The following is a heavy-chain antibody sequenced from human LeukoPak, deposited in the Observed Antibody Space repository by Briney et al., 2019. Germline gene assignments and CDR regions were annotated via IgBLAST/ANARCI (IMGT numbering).Heavy chain of an antibody. CDR3: APDPNKWLRNY. J-gene: IGHJ4*02. V-gene: IGHV3-23*01. CDR2: ISGSGGST. D-gene: IGHD5-12*01. CDR1: GFTFSSCA. Sequence: GGSLRLSCAASGFTFSSCAMNWVRQAPGKGLEWVSDISGSGGSTYYADSVKGRFTISRDNSNNTLYLQMNSLRVEDTAVYYCAPDPNKWLRNYWGQGTLVTVSS.